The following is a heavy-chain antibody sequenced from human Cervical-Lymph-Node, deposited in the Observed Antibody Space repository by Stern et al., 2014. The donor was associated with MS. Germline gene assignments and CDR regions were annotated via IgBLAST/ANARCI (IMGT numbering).Heavy chain of an antibody. D-gene: IGHD3-22*01. CDR2: LDWDDDK. CDR1: GFSLSTSGMC. Sequence: QVTLKESGPALVKPTQTLTLTCTFSGFSLSTSGMCVSWIRQPPGKALEWLALLDWDDDKYYSTSLKTRLTISKDTSKNQVVLTMTNMDPVDTATYYCARTTYYYDSSGYTVDYWGQGTLVTVSS. J-gene: IGHJ4*02. CDR3: ARTTYYYDSSGYTVDY. V-gene: IGHV2-70*01.